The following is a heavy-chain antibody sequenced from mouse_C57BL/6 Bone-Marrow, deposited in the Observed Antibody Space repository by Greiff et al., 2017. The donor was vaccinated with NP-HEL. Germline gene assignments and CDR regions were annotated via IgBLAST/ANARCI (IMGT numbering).Heavy chain of an antibody. V-gene: IGHV5-4*01. Sequence: EVQGVESGRGLVKPGGSLKLSCAASGFTFSSYAMSWVRQTPEKRLEWVATISDGGSYTYYPDNVKGRFTISRDNAKNNLYLQMSHLKSEDTAMYYCARWLLRWYFDVWGTGTTVTVSS. CDR3: ARWLLRWYFDV. J-gene: IGHJ1*03. CDR2: ISDGGSYT. CDR1: GFTFSSYA. D-gene: IGHD2-3*01.